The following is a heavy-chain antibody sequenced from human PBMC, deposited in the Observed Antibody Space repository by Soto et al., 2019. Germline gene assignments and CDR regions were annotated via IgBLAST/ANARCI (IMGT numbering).Heavy chain of an antibody. CDR2: INHSGST. J-gene: IGHJ4*02. CDR3: ARNSALTVTTMYFDY. V-gene: IGHV4-34*01. CDR1: GGSFSGYY. Sequence: PSETLSLTCAVYGGSFSGYYLSWIRQPPGKGLEWIGEINHSGSTNYNPSLKSRVTISVDTSKNQFSLKLSSVTAADTAVYYCARNSALTVTTMYFDYWGQGTLVTVSS. D-gene: IGHD4-17*01.